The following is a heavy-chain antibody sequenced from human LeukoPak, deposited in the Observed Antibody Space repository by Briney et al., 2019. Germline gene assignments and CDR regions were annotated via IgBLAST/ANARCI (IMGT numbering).Heavy chain of an antibody. V-gene: IGHV6-1*01. CDR2: TYYRAKWYN. CDR3: ARARFEQWLVQYYFDY. CDR1: GDSVSINSAA. J-gene: IGHJ4*02. D-gene: IGHD6-19*01. Sequence: SQTLSLTFAISGDSVSINSAAWNWIRQSPSRGLEWLGSTYYRAKWYNDYAVSVKSRITINPDTSKNQFSLQLNSVTPEDTAVYYCARARFEQWLVQYYFDYWGQGSLVTVSS.